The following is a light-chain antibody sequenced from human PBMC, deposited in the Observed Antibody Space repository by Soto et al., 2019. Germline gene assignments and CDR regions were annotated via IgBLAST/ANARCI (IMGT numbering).Light chain of an antibody. CDR1: QSVTSAF. V-gene: IGKV3-20*01. J-gene: IGKJ2*01. CDR3: QQYGGSPPMHT. Sequence: ENVLTQSPGTLSLSPGERATLSCRASQSVTSAFVSCYQQKPDPPPMLLISGASSTPTGTPDMISGSGSGTDFTLTISSREPEDFAVYYCQQYGGSPPMHTFGQGTKLELK. CDR2: GAS.